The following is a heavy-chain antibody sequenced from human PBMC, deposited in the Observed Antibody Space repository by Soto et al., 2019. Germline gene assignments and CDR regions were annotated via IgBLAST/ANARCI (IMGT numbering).Heavy chain of an antibody. V-gene: IGHV1-69*12. CDR1: GGTFKKYG. Sequence: QVQLVQSGAEVKKPGSSVRVSCRTSGGTFKKYGFSWVRQAPGQGLEWMGGIIPMDGIANYGQIFQGRVTITGDESKNTLYMDFNSLKSEDTAVYYCAGEGGGTGFDLWGQGTQVTVSS. CDR2: IIPMDGIA. J-gene: IGHJ5*02. CDR3: AGEGGGTGFDL. D-gene: IGHD1-1*01.